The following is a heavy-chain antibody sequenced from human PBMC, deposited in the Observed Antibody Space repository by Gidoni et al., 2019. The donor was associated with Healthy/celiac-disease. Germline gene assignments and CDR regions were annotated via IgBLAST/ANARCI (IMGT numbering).Heavy chain of an antibody. J-gene: IGHJ6*02. CDR2: ISSNGGST. CDR1: GFTFSRYA. V-gene: IGHV3-64D*06. Sequence: EVQLVESGGGLVQPGGSLRLSCSASGFTFSRYAMHWVRQAPGKGLEYVSAISSNGGSTYYADSVKGRFTISRDNSKNTLYLQMSSLRAEDTAVYYCVRSQPIAAAEKGHYYYGMDVWGQGTTVTVSS. CDR3: VRSQPIAAAEKGHYYYGMDV. D-gene: IGHD6-13*01.